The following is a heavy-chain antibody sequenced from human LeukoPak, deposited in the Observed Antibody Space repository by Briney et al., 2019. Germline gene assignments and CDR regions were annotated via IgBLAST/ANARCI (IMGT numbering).Heavy chain of an antibody. CDR1: GFTFSSHG. J-gene: IGHJ4*02. CDR3: ARVTYGSGTYGAFDY. Sequence: GGSLRLSCAASGFTFSSHGMSWVRQAPGKGLEWVSTISGSGDNTYYADSVKCRFTISRDNSKNTLYLQMNSLRAEDTAVYYCARVTYGSGTYGAFDYWGQGTLVTVSS. D-gene: IGHD3-10*01. V-gene: IGHV3-23*01. CDR2: ISGSGDNT.